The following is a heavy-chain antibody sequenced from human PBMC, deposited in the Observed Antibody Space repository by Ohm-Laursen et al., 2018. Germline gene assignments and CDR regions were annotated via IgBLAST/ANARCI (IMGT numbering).Heavy chain of an antibody. Sequence: SLRLSCAATGLTFGTYGMSWVRQAPGKGLEWVSAISGNGDSTYYADSVRGRFIISRDNSKNTLYLQMSSLRAEDTAIYYCHKHDYDDYDIDYWGQGTLVTVSS. V-gene: IGHV3-23*01. CDR2: ISGNGDST. CDR3: HKHDYDDYDIDY. CDR1: GLTFGTYG. J-gene: IGHJ4*02. D-gene: IGHD4-17*01.